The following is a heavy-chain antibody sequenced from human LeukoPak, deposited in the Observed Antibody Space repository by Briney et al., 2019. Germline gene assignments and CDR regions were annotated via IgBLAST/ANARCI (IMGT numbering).Heavy chain of an antibody. CDR3: ARDIIAAAGTGDAFDI. CDR1: GGTFSSYA. D-gene: IGHD6-13*01. Sequence: AASVKVSCKASGGTFSSYAISWVRQAPGQGLEWMGGIIPIFGTANYAQKFQGRVTITADKSTSTAYMELSSLRSEDTAVYYCARDIIAAAGTGDAFDIWGQGTMVTVSS. J-gene: IGHJ3*02. CDR2: IIPIFGTA. V-gene: IGHV1-69*06.